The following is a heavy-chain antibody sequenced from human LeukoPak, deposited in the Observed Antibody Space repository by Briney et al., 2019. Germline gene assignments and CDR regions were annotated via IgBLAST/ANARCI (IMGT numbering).Heavy chain of an antibody. CDR1: GFTFSSYA. D-gene: IGHD1-14*01. CDR3: AKAEGGYYYYGMDV. CDR2: ISYDGSNK. V-gene: IGHV3-30-3*01. Sequence: GGSLRLSCAASGFTFSSYAMHWVRQAPGKGLEWVAVISYDGSNKYYADYVKGRFTISRDNSKNTLYLQMNSLRAEDTAVYYCAKAEGGYYYYGMDVWGQGTTVTVSS. J-gene: IGHJ6*02.